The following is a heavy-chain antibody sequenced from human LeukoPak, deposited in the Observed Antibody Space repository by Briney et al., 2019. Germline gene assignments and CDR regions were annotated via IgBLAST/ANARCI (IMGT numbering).Heavy chain of an antibody. Sequence: PSETLSLTCAVYGGSFSGYYWSWIRQPPGKGLEWVGEINHSGSTNYNPSLKSRVTISVDTSKNQFSLKLSSVTAADTAVYYCARMVATTWAERDYFDYWGQGTLVTVSS. CDR1: GGSFSGYY. V-gene: IGHV4-34*01. CDR3: ARMVATTWAERDYFDY. J-gene: IGHJ4*02. D-gene: IGHD5-12*01. CDR2: INHSGST.